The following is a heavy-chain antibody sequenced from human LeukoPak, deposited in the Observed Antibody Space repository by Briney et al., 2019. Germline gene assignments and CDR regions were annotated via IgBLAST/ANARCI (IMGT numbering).Heavy chain of an antibody. V-gene: IGHV5-51*01. CDR1: GYTFTNHW. CDR2: IYPDDSDT. D-gene: IGHD2-2*01. CDR3: ARLRGSSTSCHDY. Sequence: GESLKISCKGSGYTFTNHWIGWVRQMPGKGLEWMGIIYPDDSDTRYNPSFEGQVTMSADKSINSASLHWSSLQASDTAMYYCARLRGSSTSCHDYWGQGTLVTVSS. J-gene: IGHJ4*02.